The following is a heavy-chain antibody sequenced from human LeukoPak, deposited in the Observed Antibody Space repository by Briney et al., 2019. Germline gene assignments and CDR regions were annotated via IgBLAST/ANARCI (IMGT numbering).Heavy chain of an antibody. CDR1: GYTFTGHY. Sequence: ASVKVSCKASGYTFTGHYMHWVRQAPGQGLEWMGWINPNSGGTNYAQKFQGRVTMTRDTFISTAYMELSRLRSDDTAVYYCARAGVIYYDSSGYYFDYWGQGTLVTVSS. CDR2: INPNSGGT. V-gene: IGHV1-2*02. D-gene: IGHD3-22*01. CDR3: ARAGVIYYDSSGYYFDY. J-gene: IGHJ4*02.